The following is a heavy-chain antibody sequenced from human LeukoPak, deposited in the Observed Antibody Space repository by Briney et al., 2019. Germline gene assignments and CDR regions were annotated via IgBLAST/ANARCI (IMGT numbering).Heavy chain of an antibody. D-gene: IGHD3-10*01. V-gene: IGHV3-30-3*01. CDR2: TSSDLNVK. CDR3: AREGYYGSGSPPSLYFDY. Sequence: GGSLRLSCAASGFTFRNYVIHWVRQAPGKGLEWVAVTSSDLNVKLYADSVKGRFTISRDNSRNTLYLQMNSLRPEDTAIYYCAREGYYGSGSPPSLYFDYWGQGTLVTVSS. CDR1: GFTFRNYV. J-gene: IGHJ4*02.